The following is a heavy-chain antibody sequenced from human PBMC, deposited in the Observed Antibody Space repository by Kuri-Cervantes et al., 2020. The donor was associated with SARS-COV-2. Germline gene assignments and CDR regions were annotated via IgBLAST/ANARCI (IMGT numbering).Heavy chain of an antibody. CDR1: GYSISSGYY. Sequence: SETLSLTCTVSGYSISSGYYWGWIRQPPGKGLEWIGSIYHSGSTYYNPSLKSRVTISVDTSKNQFSLKLSSVTAADMAVYYCARVRYCSSTSCRLGWYFDLWGRGTLVTVSS. V-gene: IGHV4-38-2*02. CDR3: ARVRYCSSTSCRLGWYFDL. CDR2: IYHSGST. D-gene: IGHD2-2*01. J-gene: IGHJ2*01.